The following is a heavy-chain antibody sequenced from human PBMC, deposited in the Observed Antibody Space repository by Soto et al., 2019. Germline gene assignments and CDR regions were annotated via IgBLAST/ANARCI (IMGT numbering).Heavy chain of an antibody. D-gene: IGHD2-15*01. CDR3: ARRDRWSWYFDL. V-gene: IGHV4-59*08. CDR2: IFHSGST. J-gene: IGHJ2*01. CDR1: GDSISSYY. Sequence: QVQLQEPGPGPVKPLETLSLTCTVSGDSISSYYWSWIRQPPGKGLEWIGYIFHSGSTNYNPSLKSRVTISVGTSKKQFSLNLSSVTAADTAVYYCARRDRWSWYFDLWGRGTLVTVSS.